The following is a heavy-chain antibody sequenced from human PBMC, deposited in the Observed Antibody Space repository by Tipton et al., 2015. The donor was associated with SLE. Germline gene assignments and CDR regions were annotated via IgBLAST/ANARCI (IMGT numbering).Heavy chain of an antibody. CDR2: IYHSGST. CDR1: GYFISSGYY. J-gene: IGHJ1*01. V-gene: IGHV4-38-2*02. D-gene: IGHD2-15*01. Sequence: LRLSCAVSGYFISSGYYWGWIRQPPGKGLEWIGSIYHSGSTYYNPSLKSRVTISVDTSKNQFSLKLSSVTAADTAVYYCARDWAYCSGGSCYSLEHWGQGTLVTVSS. CDR3: ARDWAYCSGGSCYSLEH.